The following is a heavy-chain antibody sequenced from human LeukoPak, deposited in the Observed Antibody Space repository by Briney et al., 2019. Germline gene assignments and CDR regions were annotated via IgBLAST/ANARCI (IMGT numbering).Heavy chain of an antibody. CDR1: GGSISSSSYY. J-gene: IGHJ4*02. V-gene: IGHV4-39*07. CDR3: ATRGDYGSSTYYFDY. CDR2: IYYSGSA. Sequence: SETLSLTCTVSGGSISSSSYYWGWIRQPPGKGLEWIGSIYYSGSAYYNPSLKSRVTISVDTSKNQFSLKLSSVTAADTAVYYCATRGDYGSSTYYFDYWGQGTLVTVSS. D-gene: IGHD3-10*01.